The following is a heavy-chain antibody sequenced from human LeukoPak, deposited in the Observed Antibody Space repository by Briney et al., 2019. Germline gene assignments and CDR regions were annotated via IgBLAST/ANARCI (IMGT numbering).Heavy chain of an antibody. J-gene: IGHJ4*02. CDR3: ASLPTRRGRDY. CDR1: GFTFSSYW. V-gene: IGHV3-74*01. CDR2: INSDGSST. Sequence: PGGSLRLSCAASGFTFSSYWMHWVRQAPGKGLVWVSRINSDGSSTSYADSVKGRFTISRDNAKNTLYLQMNSLRAEDTAVYYCASLPTRRGRDYWGQGTLVTVSS. D-gene: IGHD3-16*01.